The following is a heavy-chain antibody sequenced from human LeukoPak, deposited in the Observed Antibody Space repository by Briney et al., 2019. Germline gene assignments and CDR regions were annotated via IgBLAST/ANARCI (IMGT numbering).Heavy chain of an antibody. CDR3: ARDAPVRGVIIAYFDY. CDR2: ISSSSSSI. D-gene: IGHD3-10*01. Sequence: GGSLRLSCTASGFTFKNAWMSWVRQAPGKGLEWVSYISSSSSSIYYADSVRGRFTISRDNAKNSLYLQMNSLRDEDTAVYYCARDAPVRGVIIAYFDYWGQGTLVTVSS. V-gene: IGHV3-48*02. J-gene: IGHJ4*02. CDR1: GFTFKNAW.